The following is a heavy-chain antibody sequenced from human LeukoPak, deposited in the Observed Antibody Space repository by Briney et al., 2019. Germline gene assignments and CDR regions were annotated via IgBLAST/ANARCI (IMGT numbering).Heavy chain of an antibody. CDR3: ARGVSGSYYSSLIFYMDV. J-gene: IGHJ6*03. V-gene: IGHV1-69*05. Sequence: SSVKVSCKASGGTFSSYAISWVRQAPGQGREWMGGIIPFFGTANYPQKFQGRVTITTDESTSTPYMELSSLRSEDTAVYYCARGVSGSYYSSLIFYMDVWGKGTTVTVSS. CDR2: IIPFFGTA. D-gene: IGHD1-26*01. CDR1: GGTFSSYA.